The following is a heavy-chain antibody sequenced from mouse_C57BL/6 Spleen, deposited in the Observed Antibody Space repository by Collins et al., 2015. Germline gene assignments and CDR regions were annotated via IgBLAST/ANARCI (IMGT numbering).Heavy chain of an antibody. D-gene: IGHD1-1*01. CDR2: IWWDDDK. Sequence: QVTLKESGPGILQPSQTLSLTCSFSGFSLSTSGMGVGWIRQPSGKGLEWLAHIWWDDDKRYNPALKSRLTISKDTSSNQVFLKIASVDTADTATYYCARIGFYYGSSRYFDVWGAGTTVTVSS. V-gene: IGHV8-8*01. CDR1: GFSLSTSGMG. CDR3: ARIGFYYGSSRYFDV. J-gene: IGHJ1*01.